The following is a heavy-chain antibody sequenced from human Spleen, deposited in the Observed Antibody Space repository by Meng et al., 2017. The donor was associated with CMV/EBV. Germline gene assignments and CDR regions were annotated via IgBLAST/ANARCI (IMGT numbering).Heavy chain of an antibody. CDR3: AGTDYDILTGYYEGFDP. CDR2: INPNSGGT. Sequence: ASVKVSCKASGYTFTDNYIHWVRQAPGQGLEWMGWINPNSGGTNYAQKFQGRVTMTRDTSISTAYMELSRLRSDDTAVYYCAGTDYDILTGYYEGFDPWGQGTLVTVSS. J-gene: IGHJ5*02. V-gene: IGHV1-2*02. CDR1: GYTFTDNY. D-gene: IGHD3-9*01.